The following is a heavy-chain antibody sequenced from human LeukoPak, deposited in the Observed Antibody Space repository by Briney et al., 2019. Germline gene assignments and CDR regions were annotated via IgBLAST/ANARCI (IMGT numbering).Heavy chain of an antibody. CDR3: ARVAFCNGTSCYTNWFDP. CDR1: GGSISSYY. J-gene: IGHJ5*02. V-gene: IGHV4-59*01. Sequence: PSETLFLTCTVSGGSISSYYWSWIRQPPGEGLEWIGYIYYSGSTNYNPSLKSRVTISVATSKNQLSLKLSSVTAADTAVYYCARVAFCNGTSCYTNWFDPWGQGTLVTVSS. D-gene: IGHD2-2*02. CDR2: IYYSGST.